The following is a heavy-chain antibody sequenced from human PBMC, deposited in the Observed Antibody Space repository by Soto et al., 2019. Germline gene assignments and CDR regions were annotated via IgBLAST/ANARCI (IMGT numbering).Heavy chain of an antibody. CDR1: GGSFSGYY. J-gene: IGHJ5*02. Sequence: PLETLSLTCAVYGGSFSGYYWSWIRQPPGKGLEWIGEINHSGSTNYNPSLKSRVTISVDTSKNQFSLKLSSVTAADTAVYYCAITYYDFWSGYYRDNWFDPWGQGTLVTVSS. CDR2: INHSGST. CDR3: AITYYDFWSGYYRDNWFDP. V-gene: IGHV4-34*01. D-gene: IGHD3-3*01.